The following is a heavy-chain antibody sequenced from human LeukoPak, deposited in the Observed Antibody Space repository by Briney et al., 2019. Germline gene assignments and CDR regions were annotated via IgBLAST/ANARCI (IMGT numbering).Heavy chain of an antibody. J-gene: IGHJ6*02. CDR2: INWNGGGT. CDR1: GFTFKDYG. V-gene: IGHV3-9*01. D-gene: IGHD1-26*01. Sequence: GRSLRLSCAATGFTFKDYGMPWVRQPPGKGLEWVFSINWNGGGTDYADSVKGRFTISRDNAKNSLYLQLSSLRPEDTALYYCAKHMRATNTYSFFGLDVWGQGTTVTVSS. CDR3: AKHMRATNTYSFFGLDV.